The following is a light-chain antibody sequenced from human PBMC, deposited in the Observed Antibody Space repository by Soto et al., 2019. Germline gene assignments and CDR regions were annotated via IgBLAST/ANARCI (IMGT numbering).Light chain of an antibody. CDR2: GAS. J-gene: IGKJ2*01. CDR1: QSVSSSY. Sequence: EIVLTQSPGTLSLSPGERATLSCRASQSVSSSYLAWYQQKPGQAPRLLIYGASSRATGIPDRFSGSGSGTDVTLTISRREPEDFAVYYCQQYGSSPKYTFGRGTKLELK. V-gene: IGKV3-20*01. CDR3: QQYGSSPKYT.